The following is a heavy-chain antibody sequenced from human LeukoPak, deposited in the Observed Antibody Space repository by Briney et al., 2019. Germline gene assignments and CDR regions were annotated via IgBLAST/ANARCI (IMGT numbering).Heavy chain of an antibody. J-gene: IGHJ4*02. Sequence: ASVKVSCEASGYTFTNYGISWVRQAPGQGLEWMGWISAYTGKTNYAQSLQGRVTMTTDTSTSTAYVELRSLRSDDTAVYYCARSYYYDSSGYYPPDYWGQGALVTVSS. D-gene: IGHD3-22*01. CDR3: ARSYYYDSSGYYPPDY. CDR1: GYTFTNYG. CDR2: ISAYTGKT. V-gene: IGHV1-18*01.